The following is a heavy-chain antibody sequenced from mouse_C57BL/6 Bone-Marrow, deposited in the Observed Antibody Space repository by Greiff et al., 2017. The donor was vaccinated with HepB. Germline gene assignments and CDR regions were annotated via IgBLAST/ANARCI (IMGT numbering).Heavy chain of an antibody. V-gene: IGHV5-17*01. J-gene: IGHJ4*01. CDR3: ARRIYYGNYEAMDY. CDR1: GFTFSDYG. Sequence: EVMLVESGGGLVKPGGSLKLSCAASGFTFSDYGMHWVRQAPEKGLEWVAYISSGSSTIYYADTVKGRFTISRDNAKNTLFLQMTSLRSEDTAMYYCARRIYYGNYEAMDYWGQGTSVTVSS. D-gene: IGHD2-1*01. CDR2: ISSGSSTI.